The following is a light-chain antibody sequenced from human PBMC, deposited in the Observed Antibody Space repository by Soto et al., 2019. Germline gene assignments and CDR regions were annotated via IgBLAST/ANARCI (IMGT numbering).Light chain of an antibody. CDR3: QQYSSYPYT. J-gene: IGKJ2*01. CDR1: QSVSLW. V-gene: IGKV1-5*03. CDR2: WAS. Sequence: DIPMTQSPSTLSASVGDRVTFTCRASQSVSLWLAWYQQKPGRAPNLLIYWASRLQSGVPSRFSGSGSGTEFTLTVSSLQPDDFATYYCQQYSSYPYTFAQGTKVEI.